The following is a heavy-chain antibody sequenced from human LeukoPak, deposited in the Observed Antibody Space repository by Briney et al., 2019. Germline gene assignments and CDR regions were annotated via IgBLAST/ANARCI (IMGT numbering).Heavy chain of an antibody. CDR2: ISYDGSNK. CDR3: AKDRFGEYHPFDY. J-gene: IGHJ4*02. V-gene: IGHV3-30*18. D-gene: IGHD3-10*01. CDR1: GFTFSNSG. Sequence: GRSLRLSCAASGFTFSNSGMNWVRQAPGKGLEWVAVISYDGSNKYYADSVKGRFTISRDNFKNTVYLQMNSLRPEDTAVYYCAKDRFGEYHPFDYWGQGTRVTVSS.